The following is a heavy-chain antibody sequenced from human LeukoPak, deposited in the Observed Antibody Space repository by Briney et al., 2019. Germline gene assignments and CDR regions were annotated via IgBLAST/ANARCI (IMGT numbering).Heavy chain of an antibody. CDR3: ARLKLGAYFDL. V-gene: IGHV4-59*08. D-gene: IGHD3-16*01. J-gene: IGHJ2*01. CDR2: VYNSGDT. Sequence: SETLSLTCTVSGGSISSYYWSWIRQSPGKGLEWVGYVYNSGDTGKNPSLKSRVTILLDTSKNQCSLKLTSVSAADTAVYYCARLKLGAYFDLWGRGTLVTVSS. CDR1: GGSISSYY.